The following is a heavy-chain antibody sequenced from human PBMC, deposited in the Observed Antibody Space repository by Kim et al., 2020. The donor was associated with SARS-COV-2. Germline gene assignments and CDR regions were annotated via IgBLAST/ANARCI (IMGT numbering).Heavy chain of an antibody. V-gene: IGHV6-1*01. D-gene: IGHD6-19*01. Sequence: NDYAVSEKSRITITPDTSKNQFSLQLNSVTPEDTAVYYCARDQIAVAGSFDYWGQGTLVTVSS. CDR2: N. CDR3: ARDQIAVAGSFDY. J-gene: IGHJ4*02.